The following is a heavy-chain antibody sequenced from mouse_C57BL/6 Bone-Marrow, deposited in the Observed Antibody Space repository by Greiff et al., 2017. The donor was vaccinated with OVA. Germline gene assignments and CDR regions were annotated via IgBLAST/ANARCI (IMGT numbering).Heavy chain of an antibody. D-gene: IGHD2-10*02. CDR3: ARSGYGGFAY. V-gene: IGHV1-55*01. CDR1: GYTFTSYW. CDR2: IYPGSGST. J-gene: IGHJ3*01. Sequence: QVHVKQPGAELVKPGASVKLSCKASGYTFTSYWITWVKQRPGQGLEWIGDIYPGSGSTYYNEKFKSKATLTVDTSSSTAYRQLSSLTSEDSAVYYCARSGYGGFAYWGQGTLVTVSA.